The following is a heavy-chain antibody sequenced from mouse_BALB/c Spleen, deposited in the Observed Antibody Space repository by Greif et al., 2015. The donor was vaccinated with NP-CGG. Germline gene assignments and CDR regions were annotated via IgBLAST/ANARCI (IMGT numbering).Heavy chain of an antibody. J-gene: IGHJ3*01. CDR1: GFTFSSYA. CDR3: ARNDLEWFAY. V-gene: IGHV5-6-5*01. Sequence: DVKLVESGGGLVKPGGSLKLSCAASGFTFSSYAMSWVRQTPEKRLEWVASISSGGSTYYPDSVKGRFTISRDNARNILYLQMSSLRSEDTAMYYCARNDLEWFAYWGQGTLVTVSA. CDR2: ISSGGST.